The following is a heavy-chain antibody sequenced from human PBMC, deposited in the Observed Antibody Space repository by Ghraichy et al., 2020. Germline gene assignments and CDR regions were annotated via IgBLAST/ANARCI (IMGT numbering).Heavy chain of an antibody. CDR2: ISGSGGIT. CDR3: ATQLRIGGPTWNYFDY. CDR1: GFTFSGYA. J-gene: IGHJ4*02. V-gene: IGHV3-23*01. Sequence: LSLTCATSGFTFSGYAVTWVRQAPGKGLEWVSSISGSGGITYYADSVMGRFTISRDNSKNTLYLQMSGLRAEDTAVYYCATQLRIGGPTWNYFDYWGQGTLVTVSS. D-gene: IGHD1-26*01.